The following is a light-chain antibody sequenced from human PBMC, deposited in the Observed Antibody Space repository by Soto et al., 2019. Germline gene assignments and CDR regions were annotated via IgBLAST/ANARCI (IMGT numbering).Light chain of an antibody. CDR1: SSDVGGYNY. Sequence: QSVLTQPAAGYGSPGQSITISCTGTSSDVGGYNYVSWYQQHPGKAPKLMIYDVSNRPSGVSNRFSGSKSGNTASLTISWLQAEDEADYYCSSYTSSSTLAFGTGTKVTVL. J-gene: IGLJ1*01. CDR3: SSYTSSSTLA. V-gene: IGLV2-14*01. CDR2: DVS.